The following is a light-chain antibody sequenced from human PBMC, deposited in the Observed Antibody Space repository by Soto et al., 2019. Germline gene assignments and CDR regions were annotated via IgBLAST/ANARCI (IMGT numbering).Light chain of an antibody. V-gene: IGKV1-39*01. CDR1: QSISSY. Sequence: DIQMTQSPSSLSASVGDRVTITCRASQSISSYLNWYQQKPGKAPKLLIYAASSLQSGVPSRFSGSGSGTDFTLTISSLQPEDFAVYYCQQYGRSAIFTLGPGTTV. CDR2: AAS. J-gene: IGKJ3*01. CDR3: QQYGRSAIFT.